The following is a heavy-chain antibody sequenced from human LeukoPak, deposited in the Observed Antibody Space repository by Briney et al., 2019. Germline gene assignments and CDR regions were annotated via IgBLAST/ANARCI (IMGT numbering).Heavy chain of an antibody. CDR2: ISYDGSNK. D-gene: IGHD3-10*01. CDR1: GFTFSSYG. Sequence: PGGSLRLSCAASGFTFSSYGMHWVRQAPGKGLEWVAVISYDGSNKYYADSVKGRFTISRDNSKNTLYLQMNSLRAEDAAVYYCAKAYYGSGSYYYYYYGMDVWGKGTMVTVSS. V-gene: IGHV3-30*18. J-gene: IGHJ6*04. CDR3: AKAYYGSGSYYYYYYGMDV.